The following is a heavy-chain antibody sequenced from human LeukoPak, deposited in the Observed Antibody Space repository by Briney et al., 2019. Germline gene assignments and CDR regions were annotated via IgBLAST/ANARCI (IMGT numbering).Heavy chain of an antibody. CDR1: GGSTSSGGYS. CDR3: ARSGGIVPAALGY. Sequence: PSETLSLTCAVSGGSTSSGGYSWSWIRQPPGKGLEWIGYIYHSGSTYYNPSLKSRVTISVDRSKNQFSLKLSSVTAADTAVYYCARSGGIVPAALGYWGQGTLVTVSS. D-gene: IGHD2-2*01. CDR2: IYHSGST. V-gene: IGHV4-30-2*01. J-gene: IGHJ4*02.